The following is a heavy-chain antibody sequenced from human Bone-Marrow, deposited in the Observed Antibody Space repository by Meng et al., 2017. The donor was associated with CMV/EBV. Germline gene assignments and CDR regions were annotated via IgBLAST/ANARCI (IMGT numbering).Heavy chain of an antibody. J-gene: IGHJ5*02. V-gene: IGHV1-69*04. CDR3: ARDSTVTEFDP. CDR1: GGTFSSYT. CDR2: IIPILGIA. D-gene: IGHD4-17*01. Sequence: SVKVSCKASGGTFSSYTISWVRQAPGQGLEWMGRIIPILGIANYAQKFQGRVTITADKSTSTAYMELSSLRSEDTAVYYCARDSTVTEFDPWGQGTLVTVSS.